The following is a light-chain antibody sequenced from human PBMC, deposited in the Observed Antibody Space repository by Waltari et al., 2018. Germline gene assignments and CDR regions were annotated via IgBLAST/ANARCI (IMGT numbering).Light chain of an antibody. V-gene: IGLV2-8*01. CDR3: SSYAGSNNWV. CDR2: VVN. CDR1: SSDFGGYNY. Sequence: QSALTQPPSASGSPGQSVTISCTGTSSDFGGYNYVSWYQRHPGKAPKLMIYVVNKRPSGVPNRFSCSTSGNTASLTVSGLQAEDEAEYSCSSYAGSNNWVFGGGTKLTVL. J-gene: IGLJ3*02.